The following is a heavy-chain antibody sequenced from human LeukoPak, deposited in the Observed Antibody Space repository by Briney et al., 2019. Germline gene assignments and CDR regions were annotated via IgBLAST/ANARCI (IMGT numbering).Heavy chain of an antibody. V-gene: IGHV3-33*08. CDR3: ARDHSSGWYSDYFDY. D-gene: IGHD6-19*01. CDR1: GFTFNNYE. J-gene: IGHJ4*02. CDR2: IWYDGSNK. Sequence: GGSLRLSCAASGFTFNNYEMNWVRQAPGKGLEWVAVIWYDGSNKYYADSVKGRFTISRDNSKNTLYLQMNSLRAEDTAVYYCARDHSSGWYSDYFDYWGQGTLVTVSS.